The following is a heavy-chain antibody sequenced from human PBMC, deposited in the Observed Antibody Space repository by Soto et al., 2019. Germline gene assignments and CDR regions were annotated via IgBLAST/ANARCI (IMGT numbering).Heavy chain of an antibody. CDR3: ARDQEVNYADYGGSDYYYGMDV. CDR2: IYHSGSA. V-gene: IGHV4-31*03. CDR1: GVSISSGGYY. J-gene: IGHJ6*02. D-gene: IGHD4-17*01. Sequence: SETLSLTCTVSGVSISSGGYYWTWIRHHPGKGLEWIGYIYHSGSAYYNPSLKSRVTISVDTSKNQFSLKLSSVTAADTAVYYCARDQEVNYADYGGSDYYYGMDVWGQGTTVTVS.